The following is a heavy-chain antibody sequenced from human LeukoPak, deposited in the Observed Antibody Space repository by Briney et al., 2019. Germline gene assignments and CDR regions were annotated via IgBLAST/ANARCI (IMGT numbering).Heavy chain of an antibody. Sequence: PSETLSLTCAVYSGSFSGYYWSWIRQPPGKGLEWIGEINHSGSTNYNPSLKSRVTISVDTSKNQVSLELSSVTAADTAVYYCARSRITMVRGLITHYYYYYMDVWGNGTTVTISS. CDR3: ARSRITMVRGLITHYYYYYMDV. V-gene: IGHV4-34*01. J-gene: IGHJ6*03. CDR2: INHSGST. D-gene: IGHD3-10*01. CDR1: SGSFSGYY.